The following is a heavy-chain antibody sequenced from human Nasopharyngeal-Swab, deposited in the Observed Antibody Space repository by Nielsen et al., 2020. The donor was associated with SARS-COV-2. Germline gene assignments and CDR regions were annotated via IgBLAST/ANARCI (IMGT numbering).Heavy chain of an antibody. D-gene: IGHD4-17*01. CDR3: ARDPTVTTDYYYYYYMDV. J-gene: IGHJ6*03. CDR2: INAGNGNT. Sequence: WVRQASGQRLEWMGWINAGNGNTKYSQKFQGRVTITRDTSASTAYMELSSLRSEDTAVYYCARDPTVTTDYYYYYYMDVWGKGTTVTVSS. V-gene: IGHV1-3*01.